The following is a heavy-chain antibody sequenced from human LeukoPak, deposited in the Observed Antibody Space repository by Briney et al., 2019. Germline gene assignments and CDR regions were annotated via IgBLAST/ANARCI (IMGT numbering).Heavy chain of an antibody. CDR2: VNSDGSNT. CDR3: TRDSLLRGWYRPSWFDP. V-gene: IGHV3-74*01. CDR1: GFTFSSHW. D-gene: IGHD6-19*01. J-gene: IGHJ5*02. Sequence: GGSLRLSCAASGFTFSSHWMHWVRQAPGKGLVWVSRVNSDGSNTNYADSVKGRFTISRDNAKNTLYLQMNSLKTEDTAFYYCTRDSLLRGWYRPSWFDPWGQGTLVTVSS.